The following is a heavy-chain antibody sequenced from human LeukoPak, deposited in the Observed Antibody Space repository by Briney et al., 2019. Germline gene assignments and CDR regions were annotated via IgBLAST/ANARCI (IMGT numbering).Heavy chain of an antibody. V-gene: IGHV4-59*01. J-gene: IGHJ2*01. D-gene: IGHD6-13*01. CDR3: ARGIAAAERWYFDL. Sequence: SETLSLTCTVSGGSISTYYWSWIRQPPGKGLEWIGYFYYSGGTNYNPSLKSRVTISVDTSKNQFSLKVSSVTAADTAVYYCARGIAAAERWYFDLWGRGTLVIVSS. CDR1: GGSISTYY. CDR2: FYYSGGT.